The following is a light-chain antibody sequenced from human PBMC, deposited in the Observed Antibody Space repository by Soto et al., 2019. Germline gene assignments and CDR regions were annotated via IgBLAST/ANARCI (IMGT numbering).Light chain of an antibody. CDR2: AAS. Sequence: DIRITQSPASLSPCLVDRVIITCRASQTISSHLNWYQQKPGKAPNLLVYAASSLQSGVPSRFTGSGSGTDFTLTISSLQPEDFATYFCQQSYTTPITFGQGTRLEIK. V-gene: IGKV1-39*01. CDR1: QTISSH. CDR3: QQSYTTPIT. J-gene: IGKJ5*01.